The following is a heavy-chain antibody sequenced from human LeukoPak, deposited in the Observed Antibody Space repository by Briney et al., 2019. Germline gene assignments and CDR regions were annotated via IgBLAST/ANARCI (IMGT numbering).Heavy chain of an antibody. CDR2: LNWEGETT. V-gene: IGHV3-43*01. CDR3: TRDSEPRREAAAGLDH. CDR1: GFDLNDYT. Sequence: GGSLRLSCAASGFDLNDYTMHWVRQAPGKGLEWVALLNWEGETTYYADSVRGRFIISRDIGRDSLYLQMDSLRSEDTAFYYCTRDSEPRREAAAGLDHWGQGTLVTVSS. D-gene: IGHD6-13*01. J-gene: IGHJ4*02.